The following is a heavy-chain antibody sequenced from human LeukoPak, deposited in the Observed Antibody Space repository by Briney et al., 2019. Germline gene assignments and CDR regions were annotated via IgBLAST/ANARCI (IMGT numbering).Heavy chain of an antibody. V-gene: IGHV1-8*01. CDR3: ARGRSSGSKYYYYYYGMDV. D-gene: IGHD6-19*01. CDR1: GYTFTSYD. J-gene: IGHJ6*02. Sequence: ASVKVSCKASGYTFTSYDINWVRQATGQGLEWMGWMNPNSGNTGYAQKFQGGVTMTRNTSLSTAYMELSSLRSEDTAVYYCARGRSSGSKYYYYYYGMDVWGQGTTVTVSS. CDR2: MNPNSGNT.